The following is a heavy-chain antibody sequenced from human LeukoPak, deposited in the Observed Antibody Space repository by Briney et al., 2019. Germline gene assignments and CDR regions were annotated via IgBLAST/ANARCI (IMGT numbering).Heavy chain of an antibody. CDR1: GESLNDYY. D-gene: IGHD2-15*01. CDR3: ARGFCRGESCYSGEYFQH. V-gene: IGHV4-34*01. CDR2: ITHNGST. Sequence: PETLSLTCGVHGESLNDYYWSWIRQSPGKGLEWIGEITHNGSTTFNPSLESRLTISVDTSKNQFSLKLTSVTAADASVYFCARGFCRGESCYSGEYFQHWGQGTLVTVSS. J-gene: IGHJ1*01.